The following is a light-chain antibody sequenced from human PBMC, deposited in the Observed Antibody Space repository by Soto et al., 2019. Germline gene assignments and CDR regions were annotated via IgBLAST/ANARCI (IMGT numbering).Light chain of an antibody. V-gene: IGKV1-5*03. Sequence: DIQMTQSPSTLSASVGDRVTITCRASQSIDSWLAWYQQKPGKAPKLLIYRASSLESSVPSRFSGSGSGTEFTLTISSLQPDDFATYYCQQYKTYMYTFAQGTKLEIK. J-gene: IGKJ2*01. CDR3: QQYKTYMYT. CDR1: QSIDSW. CDR2: RAS.